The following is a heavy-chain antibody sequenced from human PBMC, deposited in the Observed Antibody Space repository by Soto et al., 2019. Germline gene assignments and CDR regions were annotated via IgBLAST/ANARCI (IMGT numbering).Heavy chain of an antibody. CDR3: GCGASRGGYNIYGWWC. CDR1: RFTFSRFW. J-gene: IGHJ6*01. V-gene: IGHV3-7*03. CDR2: IKEDGSEK. Sequence: GGSLRLSCAASRFTFSRFWMSWVRQAPGKGLEWVANIKEDGSEKYYVDSVRGRFTISRDNAKNSLFLEINSLRVEVTAVYFCGCGASRGGYNIYGWWCWG. D-gene: IGHD2-8*02.